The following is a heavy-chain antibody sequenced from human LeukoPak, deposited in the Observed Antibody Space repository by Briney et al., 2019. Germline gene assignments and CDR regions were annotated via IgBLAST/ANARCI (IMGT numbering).Heavy chain of an antibody. CDR3: ARDGHYSDSSGFMGY. V-gene: IGHV3-11*04. Sequence: PGGSLRLSCAASGFTFSDYYMGWIRQAPGKGLEWVSYISSSGSTRYYADSVKGRFTISRDNAKNSLYLQMNSLRAEDTAVYYCARDGHYSDSSGFMGYWGQGTLVTVSS. D-gene: IGHD3-22*01. CDR2: ISSSGSTR. J-gene: IGHJ4*02. CDR1: GFTFSDYY.